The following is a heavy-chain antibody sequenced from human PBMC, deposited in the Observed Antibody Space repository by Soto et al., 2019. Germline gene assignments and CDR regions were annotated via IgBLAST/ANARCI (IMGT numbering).Heavy chain of an antibody. CDR1: GGSISSSSYY. CDR3: ARSVAGTGNWFDP. J-gene: IGHJ5*02. Sequence: PSETLSLTCTVSGGSISSSSYYWGWIRQPPGKGLEWIGSIYYSGSTHYNPSLKSRVTISVDTSKNQFSLKLSSVTAADTAVYYCARSVAGTGNWFDPWGQGTLVTVYS. V-gene: IGHV4-39*01. D-gene: IGHD6-19*01. CDR2: IYYSGST.